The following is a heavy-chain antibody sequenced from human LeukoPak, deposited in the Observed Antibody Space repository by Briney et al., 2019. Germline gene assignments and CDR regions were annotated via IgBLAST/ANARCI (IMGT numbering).Heavy chain of an antibody. CDR2: INPNSGGT. CDR1: GYTFTGYY. V-gene: IGHV1-2*04. D-gene: IGHD3-10*01. CDR3: ARDHYGSGSYYRWFDP. Sequence: ASVKVSCKASGYTFTGYYMHWVRQAPGQGLEWMGWINPNSGGTNYAQKFQGWVTMTRDTSISTAYMELSRLRSDDTAVYYCARDHYGSGSYYRWFDPWGQGTLVTVSS. J-gene: IGHJ5*02.